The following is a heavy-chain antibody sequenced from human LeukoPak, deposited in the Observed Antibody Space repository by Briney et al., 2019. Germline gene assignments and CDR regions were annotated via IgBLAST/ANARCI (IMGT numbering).Heavy chain of an antibody. CDR2: IIPIFGTA. CDR1: GGTFSSYA. V-gene: IGHV1-69*13. CDR3: ARCPSSSWKENWFDP. Sequence: SVKVSCKAFGGTFSSYAISWVRQAPGQGLEWMGGIIPIFGTANYAQKFQGRVTITADESTSTAYMELSSLRSEDTAVYYCARCPSSSWKENWFDPWGQGTLVTVSS. D-gene: IGHD6-13*01. J-gene: IGHJ5*02.